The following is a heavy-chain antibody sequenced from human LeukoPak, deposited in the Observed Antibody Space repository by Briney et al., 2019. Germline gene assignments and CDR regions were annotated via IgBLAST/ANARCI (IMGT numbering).Heavy chain of an antibody. V-gene: IGHV3-21*01. D-gene: IGHD3-22*01. CDR2: ISGSSGYL. Sequence: GSLRLSCAASGFPFSAYSMNWVRQAPGKGLEWVSSISGSSGYLYYADSVKGRFTISRDNAKNSLYLHMNSLRAEDTAVYDSSGYSYYFDYWGQGTLVTVSS. J-gene: IGHJ4*02. CDR3: SGYSYYFDY. CDR1: GFPFSAYS.